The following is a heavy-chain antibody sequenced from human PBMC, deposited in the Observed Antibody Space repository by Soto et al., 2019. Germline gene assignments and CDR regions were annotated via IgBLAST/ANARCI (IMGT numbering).Heavy chain of an antibody. CDR2: ISNDGRKE. CDR1: GLTFSAYA. CDR3: PSGAVVVPRATNRQYDILAASSEFGY. V-gene: IGHV3-30*04. D-gene: IGHD3-9*01. Sequence: GGSLRLSCAASGLTFSAYALHWVRQAPGKGLEWVAVISNDGRKEYYADSVKGRFTISRDNSINTLYLQMTSLRPDDTAMYYCPSGAVVVPRATNRQYDILAASSEFGYWGRGTLFTIS. J-gene: IGHJ4*02.